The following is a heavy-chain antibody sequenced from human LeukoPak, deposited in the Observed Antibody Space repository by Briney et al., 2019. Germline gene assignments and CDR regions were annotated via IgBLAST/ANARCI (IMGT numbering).Heavy chain of an antibody. V-gene: IGHV3-30*02. CDR1: GFTFISYG. CDR3: AKDTVKVTTIRRVPHYMDV. D-gene: IGHD5-12*01. J-gene: IGHJ6*03. Sequence: PGGSLRLSCAASGFTFISYGMHWVRQAPGKGLEWVTFIRDDGSNKYYADSVKGRFIISRDNSKNTLYLQMNSLRAEDTAVYYCAKDTVKVTTIRRVPHYMDVWGKGTTVTISS. CDR2: IRDDGSNK.